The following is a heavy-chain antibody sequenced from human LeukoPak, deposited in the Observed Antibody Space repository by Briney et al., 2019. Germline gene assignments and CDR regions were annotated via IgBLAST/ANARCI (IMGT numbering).Heavy chain of an antibody. Sequence: ASVKVSCTTSGYSFTKYPIHWVRQAPGQGLEWMGWINTGNGNTQYSQNFQGRVTITRDTSASTAYMELRSLRFEDTAVCYCAKDLNYGFDSWGQGTLVTV. CDR3: AKDLNYGFDS. CDR2: INTGNGNT. D-gene: IGHD3-10*01. V-gene: IGHV1-3*04. J-gene: IGHJ4*02. CDR1: GYSFTKYP.